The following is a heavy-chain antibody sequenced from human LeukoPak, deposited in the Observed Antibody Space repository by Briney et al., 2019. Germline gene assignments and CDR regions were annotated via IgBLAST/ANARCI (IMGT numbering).Heavy chain of an antibody. J-gene: IGHJ4*02. CDR2: IGPSDSYT. CDR1: GYSFTSYW. CDR3: ARRRDSSSWYYFDY. V-gene: IGHV5-10-1*01. Sequence: GESLKISCKGSGYSFTSYWISWVRPMPGKGLEWMGRIGPSDSYTNYSPSFQGHVTISADKSISTAYLQWSSLKASDTAMYYCARRRDSSSWYYFDYWGQGTLVTVSS. D-gene: IGHD6-13*01.